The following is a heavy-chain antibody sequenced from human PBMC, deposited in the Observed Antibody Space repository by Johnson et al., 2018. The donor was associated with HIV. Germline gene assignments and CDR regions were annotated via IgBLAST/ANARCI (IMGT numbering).Heavy chain of an antibody. D-gene: IGHD2-15*01. J-gene: IGHJ3*02. Sequence: VQLVESGGGVVQPGRSLRLSCAASGFTFSSYAMSWVRQAPGKGLEWVSAIGTAGDTYYPGSVKGRFTISRENAKNSLYLQMNSLRAEDTALYYCARRLQGSSCSGGSCYGAFDIWGQGTMVTVSS. CDR3: ARRLQGSSCSGGSCYGAFDI. CDR2: IGTAGDT. V-gene: IGHV3-13*01. CDR1: GFTFSSYA.